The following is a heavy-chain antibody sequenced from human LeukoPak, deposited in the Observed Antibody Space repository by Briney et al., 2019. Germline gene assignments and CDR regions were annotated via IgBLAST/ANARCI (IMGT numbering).Heavy chain of an antibody. CDR1: GYSIANTYY. D-gene: IGHD6-19*01. CDR2: IHHSGSRIERGST. CDR3: ARNVSGGFFND. V-gene: IGHV4-38-2*01. J-gene: IGHJ1*01. Sequence: SETLSLTCSVSGYSIANTYYWAWIRQSPGKGLEWIGSIHHSGSRIERGSTHYNPSLRSRVTVSADTSKNQFSLTLSGVTAADTAVYFCARNVSGGFFNDWGPGTLVTVSS.